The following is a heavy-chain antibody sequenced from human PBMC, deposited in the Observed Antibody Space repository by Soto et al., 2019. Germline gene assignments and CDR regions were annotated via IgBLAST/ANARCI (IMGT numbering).Heavy chain of an antibody. CDR2: TTTSGAGT. Sequence: GGSLRLSCAASGFTFFSSAMSWVRQAPGKGLEWVSTTTTSGAGTYYADSVKGRFTISRDNSKNTLYLQMNSLRAEDTAVYYCARSSGYPNYFDYWGQGTLVTVSS. CDR3: ARSSGYPNYFDY. CDR1: GFTFFSSA. D-gene: IGHD3-22*01. V-gene: IGHV3-23*01. J-gene: IGHJ4*02.